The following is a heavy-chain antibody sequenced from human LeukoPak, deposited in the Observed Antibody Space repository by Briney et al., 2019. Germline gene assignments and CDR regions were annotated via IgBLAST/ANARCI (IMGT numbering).Heavy chain of an antibody. CDR2: IYHSGRT. J-gene: IGHJ4*02. CDR3: ARHLTSEYSSGWYYVDY. Sequence: PSETLSLTCAVYGGSFSGYYWSWIRQPPGKGLEWIGNIYHSGRTHYNPSLKSRVTIFVNTSKNQSSLKLSSVTATDRAVYYCARHLTSEYSSGWYYVDYWGQGTLVTVSS. CDR1: GGSFSGYY. V-gene: IGHV4-34*01. D-gene: IGHD6-19*01.